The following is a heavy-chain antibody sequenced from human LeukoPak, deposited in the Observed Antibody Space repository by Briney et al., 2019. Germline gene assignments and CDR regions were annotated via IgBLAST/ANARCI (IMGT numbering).Heavy chain of an antibody. J-gene: IGHJ4*02. V-gene: IGHV3-7*01. CDR1: GFTFNSYW. CDR2: IKQDGSEK. D-gene: IGHD5-18*01. CDR3: ATTGYSYGYDIDY. Sequence: PGGSLRLSCAASGFTFNSYWMSWVRQAPGKGLEWVANIKQDGSEKYYVDSVKGRFTISRDNAKNSLYLQMNSLRAEDTAVYYCATTGYSYGYDIDYWGQGTLVTVSS.